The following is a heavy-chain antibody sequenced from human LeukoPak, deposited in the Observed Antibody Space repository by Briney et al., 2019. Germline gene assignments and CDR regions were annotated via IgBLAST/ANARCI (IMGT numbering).Heavy chain of an antibody. D-gene: IGHD1-26*01. J-gene: IGHJ5*02. CDR2: ISSNGAKT. Sequence: GGSLRLSCAASGFILSDYAIHWVRQGPGKGLEYVAAISSNGAKTFYAEPVKGRFTISRDNSDNTVDLQMDSLRVEDMGVYYCARGRGGSYDPWGQGILVTVSS. CDR1: GFILSDYA. CDR3: ARGRGGSYDP. V-gene: IGHV3-64*02.